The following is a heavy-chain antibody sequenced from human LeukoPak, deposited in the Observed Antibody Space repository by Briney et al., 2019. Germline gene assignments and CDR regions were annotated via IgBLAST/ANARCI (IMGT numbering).Heavy chain of an antibody. J-gene: IGHJ6*03. V-gene: IGHV4-30-4*08. CDR1: GGSISSGDYY. CDR3: ARDLGAATVTTDYYYYMDV. D-gene: IGHD4-17*01. CDR2: IYYSGST. Sequence: SQTLSLTCTVSGGSISSGDYYWSWIRRPPGKGLEWIGYIYYSGSTYYNPSLKSRVTISVDTSKNQFSLKLSSVTAADTAVYYCARDLGAATVTTDYYYYMDVWGKGTTVTVSS.